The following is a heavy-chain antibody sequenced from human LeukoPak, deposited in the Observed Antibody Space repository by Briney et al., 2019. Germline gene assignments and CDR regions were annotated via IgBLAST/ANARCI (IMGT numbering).Heavy chain of an antibody. CDR2: IIPIFGTA. J-gene: IGHJ5*02. CDR3: ASVLGDYGDMGLNWFDP. CDR1: GGTFSSYA. V-gene: IGHV1-69*06. Sequence: SVKVSCKASGGTFSSYAISWVRQAPGQGLEWMGGIIPIFGTANYAQKFQGRVTITEDTSTDTAYMELSSLRSEDTAVYYCASVLGDYGDMGLNWFDPWGQGTLVTVSS. D-gene: IGHD4-17*01.